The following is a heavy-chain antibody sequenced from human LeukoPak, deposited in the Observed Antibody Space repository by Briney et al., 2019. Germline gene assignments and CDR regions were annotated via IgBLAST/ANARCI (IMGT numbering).Heavy chain of an antibody. CDR2: ISSSGSTI. D-gene: IGHD6-13*01. CDR3: AKDGQQQLVWGYFDY. J-gene: IGHJ4*02. CDR1: GFTFSTYG. V-gene: IGHV3-48*04. Sequence: GGSLRLSCAASGFTFSTYGMHWVRQAPGKGLEWVSYISSSGSTIYYADSVKGRFTISRDNAKNSLYLQMNSLRAEDMALYYCAKDGQQQLVWGYFDYWGQGTLVTVSS.